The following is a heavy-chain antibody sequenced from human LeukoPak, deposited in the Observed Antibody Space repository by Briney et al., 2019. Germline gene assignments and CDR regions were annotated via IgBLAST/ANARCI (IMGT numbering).Heavy chain of an antibody. Sequence: ASVKVSCKASGGTFSSYAISWVRQAPGQGLEWMGIINPSGGSTSYAQKFQGRVTMTRDTSTSTVYMELSSLRSEDTAVYYRARALYSGSYYHWFDPWGQGTLVTVSS. CDR2: INPSGGST. CDR3: ARALYSGSYYHWFDP. J-gene: IGHJ5*02. CDR1: GGTFSSYA. D-gene: IGHD1-26*01. V-gene: IGHV1-46*01.